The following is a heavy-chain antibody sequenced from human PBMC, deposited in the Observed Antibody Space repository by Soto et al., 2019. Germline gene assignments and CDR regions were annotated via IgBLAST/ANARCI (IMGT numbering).Heavy chain of an antibody. J-gene: IGHJ3*02. CDR3: ARDLQMDTAMVHDAFDI. CDR1: GYTFINHG. Sequence: ASVKVSCKSSGYTFINHGIFWVRQAPGQGLEWMAWIYPYNGNTNYAQKFLGRVTLTTDTSTSTAYMDLRSLRSEDTAVCYCARDLQMDTAMVHDAFDIWGQGTMVTVSS. CDR2: IYPYNGNT. D-gene: IGHD5-18*01. V-gene: IGHV1-18*01.